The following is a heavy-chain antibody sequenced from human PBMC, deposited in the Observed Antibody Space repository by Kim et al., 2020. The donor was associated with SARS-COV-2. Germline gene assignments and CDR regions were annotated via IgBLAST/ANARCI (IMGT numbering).Heavy chain of an antibody. CDR3: ARQRIAAVVFGYGMDV. J-gene: IGHJ6*02. V-gene: IGHV4-39*01. CDR2: IYYSGST. CDR1: GGPISSSSYY. Sequence: SETLSLTCTVSGGPISSSSYYWGWIRQPPGKELEWIGSIYYSGSTYYNPSLKSRVTISGDTSKNQFSLNLSSVTAADTAVYYCARQRIAAVVFGYGMDVWGQGTTVTVSS. D-gene: IGHD6-13*01.